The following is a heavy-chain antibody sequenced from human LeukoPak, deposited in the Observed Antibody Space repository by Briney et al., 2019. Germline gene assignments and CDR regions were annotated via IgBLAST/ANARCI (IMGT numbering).Heavy chain of an antibody. CDR2: IYYTGST. D-gene: IGHD3-10*01. J-gene: IGHJ4*02. Sequence: SETLSLTCTVSGGSISSNSYYWGWTRQSPGKGLEWIANIYYTGSTYYNPSLKSRITISVDTSKSQFSLELSSVTAADTAIYYCARVSDSRAVGPFDYWGQGTLVTVSS. CDR1: GGSISSNSYY. V-gene: IGHV4-39*07. CDR3: ARVSDSRAVGPFDY.